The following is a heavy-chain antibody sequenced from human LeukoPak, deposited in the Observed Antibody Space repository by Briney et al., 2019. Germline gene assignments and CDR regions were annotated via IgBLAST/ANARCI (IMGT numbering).Heavy chain of an antibody. CDR2: ISYDGSNK. V-gene: IGHV3-30-3*01. CDR3: AKGVDYDILTGYRPDDAFDI. Sequence: GGSLRLSCAASGFTFSSYAMHWVRQAPGKGLEWVAVISYDGSNKYYADSVKGRFTISRDNSKNTLYLQMNSLRAEDTAVYYCAKGVDYDILTGYRPDDAFDIWGQGTMVTVSS. CDR1: GFTFSSYA. J-gene: IGHJ3*02. D-gene: IGHD3-9*01.